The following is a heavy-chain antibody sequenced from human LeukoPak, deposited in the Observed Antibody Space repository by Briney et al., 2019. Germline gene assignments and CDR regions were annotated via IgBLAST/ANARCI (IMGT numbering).Heavy chain of an antibody. CDR2: ISYDGSNK. CDR1: GFTFSSYA. J-gene: IGHJ6*02. D-gene: IGHD3-3*01. Sequence: GGSLRLSCAASGFTFSSYAMHWVRQAPGKGLEWVAVISYDGSNKYYADSVKGRFTISRDNSKNTLYLQMNSLRAEDTAVYYCARAFHWSGYYYYGMDVWGQGTTVTVSS. V-gene: IGHV3-30-3*01. CDR3: ARAFHWSGYYYYGMDV.